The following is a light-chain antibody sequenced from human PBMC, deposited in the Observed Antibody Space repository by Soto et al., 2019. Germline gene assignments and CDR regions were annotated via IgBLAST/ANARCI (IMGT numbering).Light chain of an antibody. CDR2: INSDGSH. CDR3: QTWGTGIGV. J-gene: IGLJ2*01. Sequence: QLVLTQSPSASASLGASVKLTCTVSSGHSSYAIAWHQQQPEKGPRYLMKINSDGSHSKGDGIPDRFSGSSSGAERYLTISSLQSEDEADYYCQTWGTGIGVFGGGTKLTVL. CDR1: SGHSSYA. V-gene: IGLV4-69*01.